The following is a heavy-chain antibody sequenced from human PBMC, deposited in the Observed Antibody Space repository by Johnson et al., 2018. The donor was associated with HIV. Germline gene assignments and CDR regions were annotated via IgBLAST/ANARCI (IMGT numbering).Heavy chain of an antibody. CDR3: AKWTRESGSGLFDI. Sequence: QVQLVESGGGLVQPGGSLRLSCAASGFTFSSYAMHWVRQAPGKGLEWVAVISHDGSNKYYADSVKGRFTISRDNSKNTLYLQMNSLRAEDTAVYYCAKWTRESGSGLFDIWGQGTMVTVSS. D-gene: IGHD2-15*01. CDR1: GFTFSSYA. V-gene: IGHV3-30*04. CDR2: ISHDGSNK. J-gene: IGHJ3*02.